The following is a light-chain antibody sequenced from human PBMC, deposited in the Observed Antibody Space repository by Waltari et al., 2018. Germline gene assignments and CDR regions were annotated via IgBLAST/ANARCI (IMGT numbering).Light chain of an antibody. CDR2: DAS. Sequence: EIVLTQSPATLSLSPGERATLSCRASQSVSSYLAWYQQKPGPAPRLPIYDASNRATGIPARFSGSGSGTDFPLTISSLEPEDFAVYYCQQRSNLFGQGTKVEIK. V-gene: IGKV3-11*01. J-gene: IGKJ1*01. CDR3: QQRSNL. CDR1: QSVSSY.